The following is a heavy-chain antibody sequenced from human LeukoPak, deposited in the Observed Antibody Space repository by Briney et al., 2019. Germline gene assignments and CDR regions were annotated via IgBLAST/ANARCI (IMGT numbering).Heavy chain of an antibody. V-gene: IGHV3-30-3*01. D-gene: IGHD1/OR15-1a*01. CDR2: ISYDGSNK. CDR3: ARDISCRAATMPYYFDY. J-gene: IGHJ4*02. Sequence: GGSLRLSCAASGFTFSSYAMHWVRQAPGKGLEWVAVISYDGSNKYYADSVKGRFTISRDNSKNTLYLQMNSLRAEDTAVYYCARDISCRAATMPYYFDYWGQGTLVTVSS. CDR1: GFTFSSYA.